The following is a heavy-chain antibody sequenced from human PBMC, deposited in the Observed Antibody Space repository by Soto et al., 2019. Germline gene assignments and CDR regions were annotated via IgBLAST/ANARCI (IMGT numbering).Heavy chain of an antibody. Sequence: ASVKVSCTASGGTFSSYAISWVRQAPGQGLEWMGGIIPIFGTANYAQKFQGRVTITADESTSTAYMELSSLRSEDTAVYYCASVWADYGDYARPLTGWGQGTLVTVSS. CDR2: IIPIFGTA. CDR3: ASVWADYGDYARPLTG. V-gene: IGHV1-69*13. CDR1: GGTFSSYA. J-gene: IGHJ4*02. D-gene: IGHD4-17*01.